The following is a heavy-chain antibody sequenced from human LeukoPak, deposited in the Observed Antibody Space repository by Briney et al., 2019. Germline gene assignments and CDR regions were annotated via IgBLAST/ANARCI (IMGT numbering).Heavy chain of an antibody. Sequence: SETLSLTCTVSGGSISSYYWSWIRQPAGKGLEWIGRVYTSGSTNYNPSLKSRVTMSVDTSKNQFSLKLSSVTAADTAVYYCARGGNDFWSGYHRYFDYWGQGTLVTVSP. CDR1: GGSISSYY. V-gene: IGHV4-4*07. CDR3: ARGGNDFWSGYHRYFDY. CDR2: VYTSGST. D-gene: IGHD3-3*01. J-gene: IGHJ4*02.